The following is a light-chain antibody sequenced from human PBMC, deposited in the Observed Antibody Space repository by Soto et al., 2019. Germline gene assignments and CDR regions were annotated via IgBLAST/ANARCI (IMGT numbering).Light chain of an antibody. J-gene: IGLJ1*01. Sequence: QSVLTQPASVSGSPGQSITISCTGTSNDIGGFLFVSWYQQYPPNAPKLIIYDLSSRPSGVSNRFSGSKSGNTASLTISGLRAEDEADYYCSSFSSISTRYIFGTGTKLTVL. CDR1: SNDIGGFLF. CDR3: SSFSSISTRYI. CDR2: DLS. V-gene: IGLV2-14*03.